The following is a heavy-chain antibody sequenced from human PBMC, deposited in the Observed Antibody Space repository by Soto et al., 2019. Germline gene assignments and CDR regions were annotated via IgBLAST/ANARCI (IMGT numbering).Heavy chain of an antibody. CDR3: ARTSLDYICDY. J-gene: IGHJ4*02. D-gene: IGHD4-4*01. Sequence: APVKLSCKASGYTFTSYYIHWVRQAPGQGLEWMGVINPSGGSTTYAQRFQGRVTLTRDTSTSTVYMQLSSLSSGDTAVYYCARTSLDYICDYWGQGTLVIVSS. CDR1: GYTFTSYY. V-gene: IGHV1-46*01. CDR2: INPSGGST.